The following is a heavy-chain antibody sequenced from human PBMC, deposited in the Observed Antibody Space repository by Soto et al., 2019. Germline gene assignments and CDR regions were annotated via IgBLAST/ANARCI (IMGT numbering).Heavy chain of an antibody. D-gene: IGHD3-3*01. V-gene: IGHV4-34*01. J-gene: IGHJ4*02. Sequence: SETLSLTCAVYGGSFSGYYWSWIRQPPGKGLEWIGEINHSGSTNYNPSFKSRVTISVDTSKNQFSLKLSSVTAADTAVYYCASGGFWSGYFTPPPPPFDYWGQGTLVTVSS. CDR3: ASGGFWSGYFTPPPPPFDY. CDR1: GGSFSGYY. CDR2: INHSGST.